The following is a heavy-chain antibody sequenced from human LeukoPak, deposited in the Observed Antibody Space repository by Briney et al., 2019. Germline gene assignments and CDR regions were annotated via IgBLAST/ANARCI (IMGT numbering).Heavy chain of an antibody. CDR2: IYHSGST. D-gene: IGHD6-13*01. V-gene: IGHV4-4*02. CDR3: ATTAAAGTRLAWFDP. CDR1: GGSISSNNW. Sequence: SETLSLTRAVSGGSISSNNWWSWVRQPPGKGLEWIGEIYHSGSTNYNPSLKSRVTISLDKSKNQFSLKLSSVTAADTAVYYCATTAAAGTRLAWFDPWGRGTLVTVSS. J-gene: IGHJ5*02.